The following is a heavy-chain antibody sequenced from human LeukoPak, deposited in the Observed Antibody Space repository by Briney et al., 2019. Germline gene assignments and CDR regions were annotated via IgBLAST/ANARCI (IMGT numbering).Heavy chain of an antibody. D-gene: IGHD2-15*01. J-gene: IGHJ4*02. CDR3: ARDRAVVVAATDY. V-gene: IGHV1-18*01. Sequence: GASVKVSCKASGYTFTTYGISWVRQAPGQGLEWMGWISPYNGNTNYAQKLQGRVTMTTDTSTSTVYMELRSLRSDDTAVYYCARDRAVVVAATDYWGQGTLVTVSS. CDR2: ISPYNGNT. CDR1: GYTFTTYG.